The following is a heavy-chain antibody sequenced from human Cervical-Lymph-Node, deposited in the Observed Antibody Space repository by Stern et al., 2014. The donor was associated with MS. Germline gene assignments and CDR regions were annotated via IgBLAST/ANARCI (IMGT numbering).Heavy chain of an antibody. CDR3: ARVVVVEDGMDV. V-gene: IGHV3-30-3*01. D-gene: IGHD2-21*01. J-gene: IGHJ6*02. CDR1: GFTFSSYA. CDR2: ISYDGSNK. Sequence: VQLVESGGGVVQPGRSLRLSCAASGFTFSSYAMHWVRQAPGKGLEWVAVISYDGSNKYYADSVQGRFTISRDNSQNTLYLQMNSLRAEDTAVYYCARVVVVEDGMDVWGQGTTVTVSS.